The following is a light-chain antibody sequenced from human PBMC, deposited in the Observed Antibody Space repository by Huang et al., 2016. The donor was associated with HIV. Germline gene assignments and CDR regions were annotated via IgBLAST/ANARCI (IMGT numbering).Light chain of an antibody. V-gene: IGKV1-5*03. CDR1: QSISSW. Sequence: DIQMTQSPPTLSASVGDRVTINCRASQSISSWLAWYQQKPGKAPKLLMDKASNLESGGPSRFSGSGSGTEFTLIISSLQPDDFATYYCQQYNSYSQWTFGQGTKVEIK. J-gene: IGKJ1*01. CDR2: KAS. CDR3: QQYNSYSQWT.